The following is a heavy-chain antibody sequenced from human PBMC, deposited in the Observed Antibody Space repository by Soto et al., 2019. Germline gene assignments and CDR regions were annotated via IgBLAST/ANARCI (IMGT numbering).Heavy chain of an antibody. V-gene: IGHV1-18*01. D-gene: IGHD1-26*01. J-gene: IGHJ6*02. CDR1: GYTFTRYG. Sequence: QVQLVQSGAEVKKAGASVKVSCKASGYTFTRYGFSWVRQAPGQGLEWMGWISAHNGNTNYPQKFQGRVTMTTDTSPSTAYMELRSLRSDVTAVYYCARDHWMGGTYNGMDLWGQGTTVTVSS. CDR2: ISAHNGNT. CDR3: ARDHWMGGTYNGMDL.